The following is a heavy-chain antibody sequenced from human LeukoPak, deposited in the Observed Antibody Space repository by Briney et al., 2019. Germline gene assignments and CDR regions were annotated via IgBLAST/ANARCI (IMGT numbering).Heavy chain of an antibody. D-gene: IGHD4-17*01. CDR2: ISGDGGST. V-gene: IGHV3-43*02. J-gene: IGHJ6*03. Sequence: RPGGSLRLSCAASGFTFDDYAMHWVRQAPGKGLEWVSLISGDGGSTYYPDSVRGRFTISRDNSKNTLYLQMNSLRGEDTAVYYCAKDQRIPTVTTINYYYYMDVWGKGTTVTVSS. CDR3: AKDQRIPTVTTINYYYYMDV. CDR1: GFTFDDYA.